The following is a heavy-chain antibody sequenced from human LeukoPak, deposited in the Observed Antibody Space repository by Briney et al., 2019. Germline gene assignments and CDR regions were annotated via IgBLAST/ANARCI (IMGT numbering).Heavy chain of an antibody. CDR1: GYTFSKYY. CDR3: ARAGGRRYCSSTSCYRDYYYMDV. D-gene: IGHD2-2*01. Sequence: GASVKVSCKASGYTFSKYYIHWVRQAPGQGIEWMGWINPNSGGTNYEQKFQGRVTMTRDTSISTAYMELGRLRSDDTAVYYCARAGGRRYCSSTSCYRDYYYMDVWGKGTTVTVSS. V-gene: IGHV1-2*02. CDR2: INPNSGGT. J-gene: IGHJ6*03.